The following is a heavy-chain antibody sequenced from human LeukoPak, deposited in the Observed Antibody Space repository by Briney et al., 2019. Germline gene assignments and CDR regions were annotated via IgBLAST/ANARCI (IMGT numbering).Heavy chain of an antibody. CDR1: GFTFSSYW. CDR2: IKQDGSEK. Sequence: GGSLRLSCAASGFTFSSYWMSWVRQAPGKGLEWVANIKQDGSEKYYVDSVKGRFTISRDNAKNSLYLQMNSLRAEDTAVYYCARGYSSSRGYMDVWGKGTTVTVSS. J-gene: IGHJ6*03. V-gene: IGHV3-7*01. D-gene: IGHD6-6*01. CDR3: ARGYSSSRGYMDV.